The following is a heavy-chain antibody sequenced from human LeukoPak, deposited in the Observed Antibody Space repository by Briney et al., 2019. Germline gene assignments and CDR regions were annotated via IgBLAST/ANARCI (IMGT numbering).Heavy chain of an antibody. J-gene: IGHJ5*02. V-gene: IGHV1-46*01. CDR3: ARGCSSSSCRYNWFAP. CDR2: INPSGGST. Sequence: ASVKVSCKASGYTFTSYYMHWVRQAPGQGLEWMGIINPSGGSTSYAQKFQGRVTMTRDTSTSTVYMELSSLKPEPTAVYYCARGCSSSSCRYNWFAPWGQGTLVTVSS. CDR1: GYTFTSYY. D-gene: IGHD2-2*01.